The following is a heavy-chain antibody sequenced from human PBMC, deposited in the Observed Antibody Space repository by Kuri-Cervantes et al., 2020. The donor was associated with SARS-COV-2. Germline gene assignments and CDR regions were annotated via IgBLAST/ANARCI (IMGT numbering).Heavy chain of an antibody. V-gene: IGHV1-18*01. D-gene: IGHD6-6*01. J-gene: IGHJ4*02. Sequence: ASVKVSCKASGYTFTSYGISWVRQAPGQGLEWMGWISAYNGNTNYAQKFQGRVTMTRDTPISTAYMELSRLRSDDTAVYYCARDSSSSVDYWGQGTLVPSPQ. CDR3: ARDSSSSVDY. CDR1: GYTFTSYG. CDR2: ISAYNGNT.